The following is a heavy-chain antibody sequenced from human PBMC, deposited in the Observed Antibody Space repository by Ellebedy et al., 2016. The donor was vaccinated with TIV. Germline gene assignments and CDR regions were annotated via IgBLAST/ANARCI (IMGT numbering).Heavy chain of an antibody. V-gene: IGHV4-59*13. CDR2: LTHTGRT. D-gene: IGHD2-2*01. Sequence: SETLSLTXTVSGGSISSPYYWGWIRQPPGKGLEWVGHLTHTGRTNYNPSLQSRVAISLDSSKTQFSLELNSVTAADTAVYFCARSCSPSCWECLEYWGQGVLVTVSS. CDR3: ARSCSPSCWECLEY. J-gene: IGHJ4*02. CDR1: GGSISSPYY.